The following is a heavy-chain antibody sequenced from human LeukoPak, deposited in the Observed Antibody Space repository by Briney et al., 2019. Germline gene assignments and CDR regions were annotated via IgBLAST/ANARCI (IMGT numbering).Heavy chain of an antibody. J-gene: IGHJ4*02. CDR2: ISGSGGST. CDR1: GFTFSSYA. V-gene: IGHV3-23*01. Sequence: GGSLRLSCAASGFTFSSYAMSWVRQAPGKGLEWVSAISGSGGSTYYADSVKGRFTISRDNSKNTLYLQMNSLRAEDTAVYYCAKTFRDLWIAVAGTPIDYWGQGTLVTVSS. D-gene: IGHD6-19*01. CDR3: AKTFRDLWIAVAGTPIDY.